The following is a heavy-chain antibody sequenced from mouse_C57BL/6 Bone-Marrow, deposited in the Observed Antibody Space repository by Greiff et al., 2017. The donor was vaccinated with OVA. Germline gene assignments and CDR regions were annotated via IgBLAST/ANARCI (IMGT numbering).Heavy chain of an antibody. CDR1: GFTFSSYA. V-gene: IGHV5-4*01. CDR2: ISDGGSYT. J-gene: IGHJ2*01. CDR3: ARGGGPGDFDY. Sequence: EVQVVESGGGLVKPGGSLKLSCAASGFTFSSYAMSWVRQTPEKRLEWVATISDGGSYTYYPDNVKGRFTISRDNAKNNLYLQMSHLKSEDTAMYYCARGGGPGDFDYWGQGTTLTVSS.